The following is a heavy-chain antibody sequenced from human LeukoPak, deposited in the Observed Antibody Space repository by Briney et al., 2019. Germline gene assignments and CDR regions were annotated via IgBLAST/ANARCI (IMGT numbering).Heavy chain of an antibody. V-gene: IGHV4-4*07. CDR3: TRYSGSSHPYAFDI. Sequence: SETLSLTCTVPGGSISSYYWSWLGQPAGKGLEWIGRIYPSGSTNYNPSLKSRVTMSVDTSKNQFSLKLTSVTAADTALYYCTRYSGSSHPYAFDIWGQGTMVTVSS. CDR1: GGSISSYY. J-gene: IGHJ3*02. CDR2: IYPSGST. D-gene: IGHD1-26*01.